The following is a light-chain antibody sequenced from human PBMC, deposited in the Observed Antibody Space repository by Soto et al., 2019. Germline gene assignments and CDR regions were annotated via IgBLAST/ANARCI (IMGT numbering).Light chain of an antibody. V-gene: IGKV2-30*01. Sequence: DVLLTQSPLSLPVTLGQPASISCRSSQSPADRDGNTFLNWFQQKPGQSPRRLIYKVSNRDSGVPDRFSGSGSGTEFTLTISRVEAEDFALYICMQGTQWPYTFGQGTKLEIK. CDR2: KVS. J-gene: IGKJ2*01. CDR1: QSPADRDGNTF. CDR3: MQGTQWPYT.